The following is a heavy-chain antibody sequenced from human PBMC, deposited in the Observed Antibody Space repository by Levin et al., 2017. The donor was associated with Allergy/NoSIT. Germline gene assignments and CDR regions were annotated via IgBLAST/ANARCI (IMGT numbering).Heavy chain of an antibody. Sequence: GGSLRLSCAASGFTFSSYSMNWVRQAPGKGLEWVSSISSSSSYIYYADSVKGRFTISRDNAKNSLYLQMNSLRAEDTAVYYCARDLRYSSSPLAKYVGSYYYYGMDVWGQGTTVTVSS. CDR2: ISSSSSYI. D-gene: IGHD6-6*01. V-gene: IGHV3-21*01. CDR3: ARDLRYSSSPLAKYVGSYYYYGMDV. CDR1: GFTFSSYS. J-gene: IGHJ6*02.